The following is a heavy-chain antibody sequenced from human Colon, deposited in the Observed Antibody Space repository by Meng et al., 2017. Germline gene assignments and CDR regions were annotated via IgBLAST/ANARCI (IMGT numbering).Heavy chain of an antibody. J-gene: IGHJ4*02. D-gene: IGHD1-14*01. CDR3: ARDRVPGKY. V-gene: IGHV4-61*01. CDR1: GGSVSSGTYY. CDR2: IYYSGTT. Sequence: QVPVAESGPGLVRPSGTLSLTCTVSGGSVSSGTYYWSWIRQPPGKGLEWIGCIYYSGTTNYNPSLKSRVTISVDTSKNQFPLKLSSVTPADTAVYFCARDRVPGKYWGQGTLVTVSS.